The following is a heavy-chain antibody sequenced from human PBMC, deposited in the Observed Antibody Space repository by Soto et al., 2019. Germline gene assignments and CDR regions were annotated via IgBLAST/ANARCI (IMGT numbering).Heavy chain of an antibody. J-gene: IGHJ4*02. Sequence: ASVKVSCKASGGTFSSYAISWVRQAPGQGLEWMGGIIPIFGTANYAQKFQGRVTITADESTSTAYMELSSLRSEDTAVYYCAREYYYDSSGQPFDYWGQGTLVTVSS. D-gene: IGHD3-22*01. CDR3: AREYYYDSSGQPFDY. V-gene: IGHV1-69*13. CDR1: GGTFSSYA. CDR2: IIPIFGTA.